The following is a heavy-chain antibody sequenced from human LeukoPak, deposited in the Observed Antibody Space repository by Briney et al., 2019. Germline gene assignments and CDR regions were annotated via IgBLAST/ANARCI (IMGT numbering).Heavy chain of an antibody. CDR3: ARLYAYKQLAGDY. J-gene: IGHJ4*02. D-gene: IGHD6-6*01. CDR2: IYPGDSDT. Sequence: KRRESLTISCKGSGYSFTSYWIGWVRQMPGKGLEWMGIIYPGDSDTRYSPSFQGQVTISADKSISTAYLQWSSLKASDTAMYYCARLYAYKQLAGDYWGQGTLVTVSS. V-gene: IGHV5-51*01. CDR1: GYSFTSYW.